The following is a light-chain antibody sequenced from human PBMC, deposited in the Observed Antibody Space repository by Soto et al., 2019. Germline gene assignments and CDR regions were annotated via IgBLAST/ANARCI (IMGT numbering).Light chain of an antibody. CDR3: QSYDSSLSGHVV. Sequence: QSMLTQPPSVSGAPGQRVTISCTGSSSNIGAGYDVHWYQQLPGTAPKLLIYANNNRPSGVPDRFSGSKSGTSASLAITGLQAEDEADYYCQSYDSSLSGHVVFGGGTKLTVL. J-gene: IGLJ2*01. CDR2: ANN. V-gene: IGLV1-40*01. CDR1: SSNIGAGYD.